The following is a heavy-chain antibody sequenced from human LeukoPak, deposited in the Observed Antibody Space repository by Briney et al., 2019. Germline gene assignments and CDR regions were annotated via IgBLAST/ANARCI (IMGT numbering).Heavy chain of an antibody. CDR3: ARDGSYGSGSYCLDY. Sequence: GGSLRLSCAASGFTFSSYWMHWVRHAPGKGLVWVSRINSDGSSTSYADSVKGRFTISRDNAKSTLYLQMNSLRAEDTAVYYCARDGSYGSGSYCLDYWGQGTLVTVSS. CDR1: GFTFSSYW. J-gene: IGHJ4*02. D-gene: IGHD3-10*01. V-gene: IGHV3-74*01. CDR2: INSDGSST.